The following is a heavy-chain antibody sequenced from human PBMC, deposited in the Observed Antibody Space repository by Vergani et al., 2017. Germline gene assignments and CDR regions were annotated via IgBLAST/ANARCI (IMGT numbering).Heavy chain of an antibody. Sequence: QLQLQESGPGLVKPSETLSLTCTVSGGSISSSSYYWGWIRQPPGKGLEWIGRIYTSGSTNYNPSLKSRVTMSVDTSKNQFSLKLSSVTAADTAVYYCARWRAVAGLDYWGQGTLVTVSS. D-gene: IGHD6-19*01. V-gene: IGHV4-39*07. J-gene: IGHJ4*02. CDR2: IYTSGST. CDR3: ARWRAVAGLDY. CDR1: GGSISSSSYY.